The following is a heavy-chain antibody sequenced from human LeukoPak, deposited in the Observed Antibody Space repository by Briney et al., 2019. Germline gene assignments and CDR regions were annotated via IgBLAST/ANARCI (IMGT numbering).Heavy chain of an antibody. CDR1: GGTFSSYA. V-gene: IGHV1-69*05. Sequence: GASVKVSCKASGGTFSSYAIGWARQAPGQGLEWMGGIIPIFGTANYAQKFQGRVTITTDESTSTAYMELSSLRSEDTAVYYCARDRYHYYDSSGYYAADYWGQGTLVTVSS. CDR2: IIPIFGTA. D-gene: IGHD3-22*01. CDR3: ARDRYHYYDSSGYYAADY. J-gene: IGHJ4*02.